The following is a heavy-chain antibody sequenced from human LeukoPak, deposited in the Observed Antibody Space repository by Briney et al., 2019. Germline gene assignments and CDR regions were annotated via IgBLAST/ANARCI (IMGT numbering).Heavy chain of an antibody. J-gene: IGHJ4*02. D-gene: IGHD3-10*01. Sequence: SETLSLTCTVSGGSISSYYWSWIRQPPGKGLEWVGYIYYTGSTKYNSSLKSRVTISVDTSRDQFSLELSSVTAADTAVYYCASTPGSGSDYWGQGTLVTVSS. CDR1: GGSISSYY. CDR2: IYYTGST. V-gene: IGHV4-59*01. CDR3: ASTPGSGSDY.